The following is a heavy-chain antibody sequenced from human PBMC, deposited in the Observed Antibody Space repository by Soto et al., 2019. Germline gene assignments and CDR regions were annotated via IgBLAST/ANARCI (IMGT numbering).Heavy chain of an antibody. V-gene: IGHV1-18*01. CDR2: ISAYNGNT. CDR3: AADSSGSTADYYYYFGMDV. Sequence: AASVKVSCKASGDTLTRFGISWVRQAPGQGLEWLGWISAYNGNTKYAHKLQGRVTMTTDTSTSTAYMGLRGLRSDDTAVYYCAADSSGSTADYYYYFGMDVWGQGTTVTVSS. D-gene: IGHD3-22*01. J-gene: IGHJ6*02. CDR1: GDTLTRFG.